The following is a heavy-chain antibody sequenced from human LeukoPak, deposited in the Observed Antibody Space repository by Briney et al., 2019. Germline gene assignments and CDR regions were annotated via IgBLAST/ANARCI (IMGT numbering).Heavy chain of an antibody. CDR1: GYTFTSYD. CDR2: MNPNSGNT. V-gene: IGHV1-8*01. D-gene: IGHD1-7*01. J-gene: IGHJ3*02. CDR3: ARVGQWRNYDAFDI. Sequence: GASVTVSCTASGYTFTSYDINWVRQATGQGLEWMGWMNPNSGNTGYAQKFQGRVTMTRNTSISTAYMELSSLRSEDTAVYYCARVGQWRNYDAFDIWGQGTMVTVSS.